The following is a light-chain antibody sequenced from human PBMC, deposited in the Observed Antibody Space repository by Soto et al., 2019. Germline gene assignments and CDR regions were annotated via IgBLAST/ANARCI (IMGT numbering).Light chain of an antibody. V-gene: IGKV3-20*01. Sequence: EIELTQSPATLSLSPGETATLSCRASQNVDKFLAWYQQRPGQPPRLLIYGSSNRATGIPDRFSGSGSGTDFTLTISRLEPEDFAVYYCQHYDNTPPSVTFGPGTRLDIK. J-gene: IGKJ3*01. CDR2: GSS. CDR1: QNVDKF. CDR3: QHYDNTPPSVT.